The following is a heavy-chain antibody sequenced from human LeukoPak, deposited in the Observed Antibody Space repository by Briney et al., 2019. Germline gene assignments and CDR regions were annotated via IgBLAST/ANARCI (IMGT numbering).Heavy chain of an antibody. D-gene: IGHD3-22*01. CDR1: GFXFSSYG. J-gene: IGHJ3*02. CDR3: ARDGGSSGYHDALDI. Sequence: GGSLRLSCAASGFXFSSYGIHWVRQAPGRGLEWVAFIWYDGRNKCYADSVKGRFTISRDNSKNTLSLQLNSLRDEDTAVYYCARDGGSSGYHDALDIWGQGTMVTVSA. CDR2: IWYDGRNK. V-gene: IGHV3-33*01.